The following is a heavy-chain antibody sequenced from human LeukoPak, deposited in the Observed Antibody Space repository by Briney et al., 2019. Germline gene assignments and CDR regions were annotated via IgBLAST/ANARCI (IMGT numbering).Heavy chain of an antibody. CDR2: IYTSGST. CDR3: ARDRGSSSWSYSIGYYYYMDV. Sequence: SQTLSLTCSVSGGSISSGSYYWSWIRQPAGKGLEWIGRIYTSGSTNYNPSLKSRVTISVDTSKNQFSLKLSSVTAADTAVYYCARDRGSSSWSYSIGYYYYMDVWGKGTTVTISS. J-gene: IGHJ6*03. V-gene: IGHV4-61*02. D-gene: IGHD6-13*01. CDR1: GGSISSGSYY.